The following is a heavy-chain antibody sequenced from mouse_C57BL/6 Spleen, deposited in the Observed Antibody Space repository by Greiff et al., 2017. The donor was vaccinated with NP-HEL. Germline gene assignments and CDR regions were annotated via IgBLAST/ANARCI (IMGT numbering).Heavy chain of an antibody. Sequence: QVQLKQPGAELVMPGASVKLSCKASGYTFTSYWMHWVKQRPGQGLEWIGEIDPSDSYTNYNQKFKGKSTLTVDKSSSTAYMQLSSLTSEDSAVYYCARGNYYGSKDYYAMDYWGQGTSVTVSS. J-gene: IGHJ4*01. V-gene: IGHV1-69*01. CDR3: ARGNYYGSKDYYAMDY. D-gene: IGHD1-1*01. CDR2: IDPSDSYT. CDR1: GYTFTSYW.